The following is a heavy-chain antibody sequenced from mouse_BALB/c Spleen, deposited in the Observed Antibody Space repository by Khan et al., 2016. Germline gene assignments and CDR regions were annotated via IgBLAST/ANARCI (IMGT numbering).Heavy chain of an antibody. J-gene: IGHJ3*01. CDR2: IYPYNGGT. CDR1: GYTFTDYN. D-gene: IGHD4-1*01. Sequence: VQLKQSGLELVKPGASVKISCKASGYTFTDYNMHWVKQNHGKSLEWIGYIYPYNGGTGYNQKFKSKATLTVDNSSSTAYMELRSLTSEDSAVYYCARGSPGGFAYWGQGTLVTVSA. V-gene: IGHV1S29*02. CDR3: ARGSPGGFAY.